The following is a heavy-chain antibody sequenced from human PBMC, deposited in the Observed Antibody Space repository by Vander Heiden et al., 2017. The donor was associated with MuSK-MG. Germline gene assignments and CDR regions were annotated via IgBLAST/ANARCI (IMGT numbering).Heavy chain of an antibody. CDR1: GYSFTTYW. V-gene: IGHV5-51*01. J-gene: IGHJ4*02. CDR3: ARHGRLSSGSNYFDY. CDR2: IGPGDSDT. D-gene: IGHD5-18*01. Sequence: EVQLVQSGAEVKKPGESLRISCKGSGYSFTTYWIGWVRQMPGRGLEWMGVIGPGDSDTRYSPSFQGQVTISADKSASTAYLQWSSLKASDTAMYYCARHGRLSSGSNYFDYWGQGTLVTVSS.